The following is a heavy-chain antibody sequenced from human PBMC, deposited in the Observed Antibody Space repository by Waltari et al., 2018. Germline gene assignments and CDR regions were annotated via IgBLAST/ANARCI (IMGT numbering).Heavy chain of an antibody. V-gene: IGHV4-39*01. Sequence: QLQLQESGPGLVKPSETLSLTCTVSGGSISSSSYYWGWIRQPPGKGLEWIGSIYYSGSTHHNPSLKSRVTISVDTSKNQFSLKLSSVTAADTAVYYCAIMSSSPGDWFDPWGQGTLVTVSS. D-gene: IGHD6-6*01. CDR2: IYYSGST. J-gene: IGHJ5*02. CDR1: GGSISSSSYY. CDR3: AIMSSSPGDWFDP.